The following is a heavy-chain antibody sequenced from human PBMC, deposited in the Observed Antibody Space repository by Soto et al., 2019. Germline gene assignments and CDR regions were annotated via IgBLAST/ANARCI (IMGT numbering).Heavy chain of an antibody. CDR3: ARHEGITMVRGVIYPIYYYYGMDV. J-gene: IGHJ6*02. CDR2: IYYSGST. Sequence: KPSETLSLTCTVSGGSISSSSYYWGWIRQPPGKGLEWIGSIYYSGSTYYNPSLKSRVTISVDTSKNQFSLKLSSVTAADTAVYYCARHEGITMVRGVIYPIYYYYGMDVWGQGTTVTVSS. CDR1: GGSISSSSYY. D-gene: IGHD3-10*01. V-gene: IGHV4-39*01.